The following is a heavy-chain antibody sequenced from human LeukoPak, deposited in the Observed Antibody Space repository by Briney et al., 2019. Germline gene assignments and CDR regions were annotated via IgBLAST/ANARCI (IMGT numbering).Heavy chain of an antibody. Sequence: GGSLRLSCAASGFTFSSYAMSWVRQAPGKGLEWVPAISGSGGSTYYADSVKGRFTISRDNSKNTLYLQMNSLRAEDTAVYYCAKGYYDSSGSSYFDYWGQGTLVTVSS. V-gene: IGHV3-23*01. J-gene: IGHJ4*02. CDR3: AKGYYDSSGSSYFDY. D-gene: IGHD3-22*01. CDR1: GFTFSSYA. CDR2: ISGSGGST.